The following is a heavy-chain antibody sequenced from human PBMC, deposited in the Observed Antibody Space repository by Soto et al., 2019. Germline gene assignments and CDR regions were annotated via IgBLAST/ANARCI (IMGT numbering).Heavy chain of an antibody. CDR2: ISGSGGST. CDR3: AKDKYYYESAADDPFDY. Sequence: PVGSLRLSCAASGFTFSSYVMSWVRQAPGKGLEWASAISGSGGSTYYADSVKGRFTISRDNSKNTLYLQMNSLRAEDTAIYYCAKDKYYYESAADDPFDYWGQGTLVTVSS. V-gene: IGHV3-23*01. J-gene: IGHJ4*02. CDR1: GFTFSSYV. D-gene: IGHD3-22*01.